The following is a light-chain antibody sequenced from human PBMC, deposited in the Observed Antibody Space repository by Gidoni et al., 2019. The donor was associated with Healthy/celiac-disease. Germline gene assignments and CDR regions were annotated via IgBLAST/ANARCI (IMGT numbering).Light chain of an antibody. J-gene: IGKJ4*01. Sequence: EIVLAPSPATLSLSPGERATLSCRASQSVSSYLAWYQQKPGKAPRLLIYDASNMATGIPARFSGSGSGTDFTLTISSLEPEDFAIYYCQQRSNWPRTFGGXTKVEIK. CDR2: DAS. CDR1: QSVSSY. V-gene: IGKV3-11*01. CDR3: QQRSNWPRT.